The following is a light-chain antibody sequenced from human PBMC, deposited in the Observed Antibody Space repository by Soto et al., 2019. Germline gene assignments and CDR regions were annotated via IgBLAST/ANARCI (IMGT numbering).Light chain of an antibody. CDR2: AAS. Sequence: DIQMTQSPYSLSAFLGDRVTITCRASQSIASYLNWYQQKPGKAPKFLIYAASTLQSGVPSRFSGSGSGTDFTLTISSLQPEDFATYFCQQFKSYPITFGQGTRLEIK. CDR3: QQFKSYPIT. J-gene: IGKJ5*01. V-gene: IGKV1-39*01. CDR1: QSIASY.